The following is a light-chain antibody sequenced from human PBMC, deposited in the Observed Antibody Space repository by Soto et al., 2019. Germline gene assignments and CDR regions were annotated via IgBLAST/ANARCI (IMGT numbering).Light chain of an antibody. CDR2: GAS. CDR1: QSISSSY. CDR3: QQYGSSSWT. J-gene: IGKJ1*01. V-gene: IGKV3-20*01. Sequence: EIVLTQSPDTLSLSSGKRATLSCRASQSISSSYLAWYQQRPGQAPRFLIYGASSRATGIPDRFSGSGSGTEFTLTISRLEPEDFAVYYCQQYGSSSWTFGQGTKV.